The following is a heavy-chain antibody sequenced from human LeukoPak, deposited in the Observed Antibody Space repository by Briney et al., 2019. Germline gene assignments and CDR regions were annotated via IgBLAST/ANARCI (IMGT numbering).Heavy chain of an antibody. D-gene: IGHD3-22*01. J-gene: IGHJ4*02. V-gene: IGHV1-2*02. CDR3: ARGASSYYYDSSGYYPDY. CDR1: GYTFTGYC. Sequence: ASVKVSCKASGYTFTGYCMHWVRQAPGQGLEWMGWINPNSGGTNYAQKFQGRVTMTRDTSISTAYMELSRLRSDDTAVYYCARGASSYYYDSSGYYPDYWGQGTLVTVSS. CDR2: INPNSGGT.